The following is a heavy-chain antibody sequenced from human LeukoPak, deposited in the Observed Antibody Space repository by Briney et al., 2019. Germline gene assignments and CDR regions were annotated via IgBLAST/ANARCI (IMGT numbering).Heavy chain of an antibody. V-gene: IGHV3-23*01. CDR1: GFTFSSYA. J-gene: IGHJ4*02. Sequence: PGGSLRLSCAASGFTFSSYAMSWVRQTPGKGLGWVSAISGSGGSTYYADSVKGRFTISRDSSRNTLYLQMNSLRAEDTAVYYCARGRGYSGYHFDYWGQGTLVTVSS. CDR2: ISGSGGST. D-gene: IGHD5-12*01. CDR3: ARGRGYSGYHFDY.